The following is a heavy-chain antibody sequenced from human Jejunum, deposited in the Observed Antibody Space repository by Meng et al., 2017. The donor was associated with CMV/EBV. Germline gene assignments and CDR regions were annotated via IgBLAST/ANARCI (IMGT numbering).Heavy chain of an antibody. CDR3: ARDFIPSSLWGSFNYAWGY. D-gene: IGHD3-16*01. Sequence: FTTSAISWERQAPGQGLEWMGYINTRTGKATYAQGFTGRFVFSLDTSVTTAYVQINSLKAEDSAVYYCARDFIPSSLWGSFNYAWGYWGQGTLVTVSS. J-gene: IGHJ4*02. CDR2: INTRTGKA. V-gene: IGHV7-4-1*02. CDR1: FTTSA.